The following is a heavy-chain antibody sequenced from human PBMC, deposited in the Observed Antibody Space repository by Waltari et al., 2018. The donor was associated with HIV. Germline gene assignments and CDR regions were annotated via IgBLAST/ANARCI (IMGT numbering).Heavy chain of an antibody. CDR3: AREEVTSPERGGWLRYLAY. J-gene: IGHJ4*02. Sequence: QVHLQESGPGLVKPSQTLSLTCTVSGDSNNSNSYYWSWIRQPAGKGLEWNGRIYTTGTTNYKPSLKNRVTISVDRSKKEFYLKMNSVTAADTAVYYCAREEVTSPERGGWLRYLAYWGQGILVTVSS. CDR2: IYTTGTT. CDR1: GDSNNSNSYY. V-gene: IGHV4-61*02. D-gene: IGHD6-19*01.